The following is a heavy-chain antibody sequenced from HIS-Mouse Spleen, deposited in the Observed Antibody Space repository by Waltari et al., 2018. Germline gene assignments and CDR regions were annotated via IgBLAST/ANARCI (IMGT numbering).Heavy chain of an antibody. D-gene: IGHD1-26*01. Sequence: EVQLLESGGGLVQPGGSLRLSCAASGFTFSSYAMSWVRQAPGKGLEWVSAISGSGGSTYYASSVKGRFTISRDNSKNTLYLQMNSLRAEDTAVYYCAKDGVGADDAFDIWGQGTMVTVSS. CDR1: GFTFSSYA. CDR2: ISGSGGST. CDR3: AKDGVGADDAFDI. J-gene: IGHJ3*02. V-gene: IGHV3-23*01.